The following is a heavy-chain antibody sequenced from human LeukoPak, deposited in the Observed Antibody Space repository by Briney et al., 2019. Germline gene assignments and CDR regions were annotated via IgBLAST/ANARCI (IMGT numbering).Heavy chain of an antibody. V-gene: IGHV4-38-2*02. D-gene: IGHD2-8*01. J-gene: IGHJ4*02. Sequence: SETLSLTCTVSGYSISTTYYWGWIRQPPGKGLEWIGTIYHSGSTYYNPSLNSRVTISVDTSKNQFSLKLSSVTAADTAVYYCARGLYCTNGVCPYYFDYWGQGTLVTVSS. CDR3: ARGLYCTNGVCPYYFDY. CDR2: IYHSGST. CDR1: GYSISTTYY.